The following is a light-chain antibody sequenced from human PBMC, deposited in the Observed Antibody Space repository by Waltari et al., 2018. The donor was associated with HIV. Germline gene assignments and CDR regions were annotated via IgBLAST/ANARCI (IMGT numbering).Light chain of an antibody. CDR2: GKT. J-gene: IGLJ3*02. V-gene: IGLV1-40*01. CDR1: PSNIGAGYD. CDR3: QSYDSSLSGSWV. Sequence: QSVLPQPPSVSGAPGPRVSISCTGRPSNIGAGYDVHRYHQVPGTAPKLLIFGKTNRPSGVPDRISGSKSGTSASLAISGLRAEDEAYYYCQSYDSSLSGSWVFGGGTKLTVL.